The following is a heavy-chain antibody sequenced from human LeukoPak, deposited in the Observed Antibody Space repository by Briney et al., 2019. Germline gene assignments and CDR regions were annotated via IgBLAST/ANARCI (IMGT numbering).Heavy chain of an antibody. Sequence: GGSLRLSCAASGFTFSSYAMHWVHQAPGKGLEWVAVISYDGSNKYYADSVKGRFTISRDNSKNTLYLQMNSLRAEDTAVYYCARDILYDYYYYYYGMDVWGQGTTVTVSS. D-gene: IGHD2/OR15-2a*01. V-gene: IGHV3-30-3*01. CDR2: ISYDGSNK. J-gene: IGHJ6*02. CDR3: ARDILYDYYYYYYGMDV. CDR1: GFTFSSYA.